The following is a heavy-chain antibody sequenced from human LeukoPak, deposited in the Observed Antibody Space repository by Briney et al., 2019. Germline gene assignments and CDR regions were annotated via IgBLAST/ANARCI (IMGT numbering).Heavy chain of an antibody. V-gene: IGHV4-4*07. CDR3: ANVGVGSGWPSYFDY. J-gene: IGHJ4*02. D-gene: IGHD6-19*01. CDR1: GGSISSYY. CDR2: IYTSGST. Sequence: SETLSLTCTVSGGSISSYYWSWIRQPAGKGLEWIGRIYTSGSTNYNPSLKSRVTISVDTSKNQFSLKLSSVTAADTAVYYCANVGVGSGWPSYFDYWGQGTLVTVSS.